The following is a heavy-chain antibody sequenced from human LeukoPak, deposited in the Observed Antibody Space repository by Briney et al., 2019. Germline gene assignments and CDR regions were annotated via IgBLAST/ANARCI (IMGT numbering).Heavy chain of an antibody. J-gene: IGHJ4*02. CDR1: GFTFSSYA. Sequence: GGSLRLSCAASGFTFSSYAMSWVRQAPGKGLEWVANIKQDGSEKYYVDSVKGRFTISRDNAKNSLHLQMNSLRAEDTAVYYCARSRSRAAAGTLFDYWGQGTLVTVSS. V-gene: IGHV3-7*01. CDR2: IKQDGSEK. D-gene: IGHD6-13*01. CDR3: ARSRSRAAAGTLFDY.